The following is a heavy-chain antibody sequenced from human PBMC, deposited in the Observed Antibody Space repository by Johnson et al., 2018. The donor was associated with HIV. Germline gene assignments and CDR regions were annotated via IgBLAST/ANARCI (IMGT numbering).Heavy chain of an antibody. CDR2: IKSKTDGETT. D-gene: IGHD6-13*01. CDR1: GFTFSNAW. Sequence: VQLVESGGGLVKPGGSLRLSCAASGFTFSNAWMSWVRQAPGKGLEWVGRIKSKTDGETTDYAAPVKGRFTISRDDSKNTLYLQMNSLRAEDTAVYYCARGGIAAKEPWRAFDIWGQGTMVTVSS. J-gene: IGHJ3*02. CDR3: ARGGIAAKEPWRAFDI. V-gene: IGHV3-15*01.